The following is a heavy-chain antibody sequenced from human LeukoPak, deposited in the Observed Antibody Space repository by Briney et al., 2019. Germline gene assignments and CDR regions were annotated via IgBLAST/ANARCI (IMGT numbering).Heavy chain of an antibody. V-gene: IGHV3-53*04. CDR2: IKSDDTT. J-gene: IGHJ4*02. Sequence: GGSLRLSCAASGFTVSRNYMTWVRQTPGKGLEWVSLIKSDDTTYYADSVKGRFTISRPNSKNTLYLQMNSLRPEDTAVYYCARDVARHYYFDYWGQGTLVTVSS. CDR1: GFTVSRNY. CDR3: ARDVARHYYFDY.